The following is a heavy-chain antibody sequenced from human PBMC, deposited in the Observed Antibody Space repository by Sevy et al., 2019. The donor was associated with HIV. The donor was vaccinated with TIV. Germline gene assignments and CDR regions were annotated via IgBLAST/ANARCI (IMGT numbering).Heavy chain of an antibody. Sequence: SETLSLTCTVSGGSISSGDYYWSWIRQPPGKGLEWIGYIYYSGSTYYNPSLKSRVTISVDTSKNQFSLKLSSVTAADTAVYYCASYTPAAAAGWFDPWGQGTLVTVSS. J-gene: IGHJ5*02. CDR3: ASYTPAAAAGWFDP. V-gene: IGHV4-30-4*01. CDR1: GGSISSGDYY. CDR2: IYYSGST. D-gene: IGHD6-13*01.